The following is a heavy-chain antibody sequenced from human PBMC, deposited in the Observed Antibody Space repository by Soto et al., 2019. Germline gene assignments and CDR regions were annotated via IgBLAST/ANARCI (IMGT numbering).Heavy chain of an antibody. CDR3: ASVYYYSSGYYYGPYGMEV. V-gene: IGHV3-48*02. CDR2: ISSSSSTI. CDR1: GFTFSSYS. J-gene: IGHJ6*02. Sequence: GGSLRLSCAASGFTFSSYSMNWVRQAPGKGLEWFSYISSSSSTIYYADSVKGRFTISRDNAKNSLYLQMNSLRDEDTAVYYCASVYYYSSGYYYGPYGMEVWAQGTTVTVSS. D-gene: IGHD3-22*01.